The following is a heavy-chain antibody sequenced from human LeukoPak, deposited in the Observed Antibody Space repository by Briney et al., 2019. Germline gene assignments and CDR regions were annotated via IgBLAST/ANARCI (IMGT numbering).Heavy chain of an antibody. CDR3: AKNRMATRPGDAFDI. D-gene: IGHD5-24*01. V-gene: IGHV3-23*01. Sequence: GRSLRLSCAASGFTFSSYAMSWDRHPPGKWLEWVSAISGSGGSTYYADSVKGRSTISRDNSKNTLYLQMNSLRAEDTAVYYCAKNRMATRPGDAFDIWGQGTMVTVSS. J-gene: IGHJ3*02. CDR1: GFTFSSYA. CDR2: ISGSGGST.